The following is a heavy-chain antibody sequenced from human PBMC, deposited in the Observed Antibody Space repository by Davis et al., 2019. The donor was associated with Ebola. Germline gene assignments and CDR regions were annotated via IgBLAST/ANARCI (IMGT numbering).Heavy chain of an antibody. CDR2: IYYSGST. V-gene: IGHV4-31*03. J-gene: IGHJ4*02. CDR1: GGSISSGDYY. D-gene: IGHD6-19*01. Sequence: SETLSLTCTVSGGSISSGDYYWSWIRQHPGKGLEWIGYIYYSGSTYYNPSLKSRVTISVDTSKNQFSLKLSSVTATDTAVYYCAREGSGWYHRLDYWGQGTLVTVSS. CDR3: AREGSGWYHRLDY.